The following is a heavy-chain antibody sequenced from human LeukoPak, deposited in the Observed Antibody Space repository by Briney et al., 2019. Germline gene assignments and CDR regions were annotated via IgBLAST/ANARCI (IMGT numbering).Heavy chain of an antibody. J-gene: IGHJ4*02. V-gene: IGHV3-21*01. CDR2: IRSSSNYI. D-gene: IGHD2-21*02. CDR3: ARGGDWAFDS. CDR1: GFTFSIYD. Sequence: GGSLGLSCAASGFTFSIYDMNWVRQAPGKGLEWVSSIRSSSNYIYYADSVKGRFTISRDNAKNSLYLQMNSLRAEDTAVYYCARGGDWAFDSWGQGTLVTVSS.